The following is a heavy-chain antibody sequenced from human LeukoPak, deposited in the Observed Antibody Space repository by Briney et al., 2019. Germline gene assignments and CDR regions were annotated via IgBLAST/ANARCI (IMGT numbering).Heavy chain of an antibody. V-gene: IGHV1-2*02. J-gene: IGHJ4*02. D-gene: IGHD2-2*01. CDR1: GYTFTDNF. Sequence: ASVKVSCKASGYTFTDNFMNWVRQAPGQGLEWMGWINPDTGSTNYAQKFQGRVTMTRDTSTSTVYMELSSLRSEDTAVYYCATCLYCSSLGIDYWGQGTLVTVSS. CDR3: ATCLYCSSLGIDY. CDR2: INPDTGST.